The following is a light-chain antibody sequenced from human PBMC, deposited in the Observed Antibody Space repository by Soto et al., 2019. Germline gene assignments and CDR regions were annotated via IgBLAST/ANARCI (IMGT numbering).Light chain of an antibody. V-gene: IGKV1-5*01. CDR1: QSITNR. CDR3: QQYNNWPPGT. J-gene: IGKJ1*01. CDR2: DAS. Sequence: DIQKNQSPSTLSAPFGHIVTFSCRASQSITNRLAWYQQKPGKAPKVLIYDASNLESGVPSRFSGSGSGTEFTLTISSLQSEDFAVYYCQQYNNWPPGTFGQGTKVDI.